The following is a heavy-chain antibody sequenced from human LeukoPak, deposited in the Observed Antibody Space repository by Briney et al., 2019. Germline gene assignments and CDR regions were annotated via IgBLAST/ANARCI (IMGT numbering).Heavy chain of an antibody. CDR2: IYYSGST. Sequence: SQTLSLTCTVSGGSISSGNYYWNWIRQHPGKGLEWIGYIYYSGSTHYNPSLRSRVTMSVDTSENQFSLKLSSVTAADTAVYYCARDQSGDWYFDLWGRGTLVTVSS. J-gene: IGHJ2*01. CDR3: ARDQSGDWYFDL. V-gene: IGHV4-31*03. D-gene: IGHD3-3*01. CDR1: GGSISSGNYY.